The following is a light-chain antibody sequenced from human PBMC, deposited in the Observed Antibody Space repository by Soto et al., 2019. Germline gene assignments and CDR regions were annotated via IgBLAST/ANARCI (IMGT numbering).Light chain of an antibody. J-gene: IGKJ4*01. CDR1: QGISSA. V-gene: IGKV1-13*02. CDR3: QQFNSYPLT. Sequence: AIQLTQSPSSLSASVGDRVTITCRASQGISSALAWYKKKPGKAPKLLIYDASSLESGVPSRFSGSGSETDFTLTISSLQPEAFATDYLQQFNSYPLTLGGGTKGEIK. CDR2: DAS.